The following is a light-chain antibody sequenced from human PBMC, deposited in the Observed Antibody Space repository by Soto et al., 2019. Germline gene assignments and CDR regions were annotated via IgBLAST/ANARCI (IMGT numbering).Light chain of an antibody. Sequence: EIVMTQSPATRSVSPGERATLSCRASQSVSSNLAWYQQKPGQAPRLLIYGASTRATGIPARFSGSGSGTEFTLTISSLPLAEFAVYYCQQYNNWPFPSWTFGQGTKVDIK. V-gene: IGKV3-15*01. CDR2: GAS. J-gene: IGKJ1*01. CDR3: QQYNNWPFPSWT. CDR1: QSVSSN.